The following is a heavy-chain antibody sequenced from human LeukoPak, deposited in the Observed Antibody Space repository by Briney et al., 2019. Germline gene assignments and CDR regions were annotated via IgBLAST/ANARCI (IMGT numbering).Heavy chain of an antibody. CDR1: GYTFTSYG. CDR2: ISAYNGNT. CDR3: ARVRITMVRGVIGWFDP. D-gene: IGHD3-10*01. V-gene: IGHV1-18*04. Sequence: ASVKVSCKASGYTFTSYGISWVRQAPGQGLEWMGWISAYNGNTNYAQKLQGRVTMTTGTSTSTAYMELRSLRSDGTAVYYCARVRITMVRGVIGWFDPWGQGTLVTVSS. J-gene: IGHJ5*02.